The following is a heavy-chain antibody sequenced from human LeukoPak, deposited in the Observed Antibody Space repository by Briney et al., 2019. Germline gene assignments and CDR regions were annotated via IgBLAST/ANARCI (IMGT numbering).Heavy chain of an antibody. CDR1: GYTITELS. J-gene: IGHJ4*02. CDR3: ATPAELVVVNAFDY. CDR2: FDPEDGET. Sequence: ASVKASCKVSGYTITELSMHWVRQAPGKGLEWMGGFDPEDGETIYAQKFQGRVTMTEDTSTDTAYMELSSLRSEDTAVYYCATPAELVVVNAFDYWGQGTLVTVSS. V-gene: IGHV1-24*01. D-gene: IGHD3-22*01.